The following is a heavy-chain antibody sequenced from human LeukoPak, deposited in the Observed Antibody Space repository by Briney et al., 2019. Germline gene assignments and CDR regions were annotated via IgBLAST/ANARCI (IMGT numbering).Heavy chain of an antibody. CDR1: GYTFTSYY. CDR3: ARDRGEGYYFDY. Sequence: GASVKVSCKASGYTFTSYYMHWVRQAPEQGLEWMGGINPSGGSTSYAQKFQGRLTMTRDTSTSTVYMELSSLRSEDTAVYYCARDRGEGYYFDYWGQGTLVTVSS. V-gene: IGHV1-46*01. J-gene: IGHJ4*02. D-gene: IGHD3-10*01. CDR2: INPSGGST.